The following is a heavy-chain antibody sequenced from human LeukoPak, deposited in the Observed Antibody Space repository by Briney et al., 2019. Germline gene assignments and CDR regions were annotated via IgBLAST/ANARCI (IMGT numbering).Heavy chain of an antibody. Sequence: MGIIYPGDSDTRYIPSFQGQVTISADKSISTAYLQWSSLKASDTAMYYCARQEGATPFDYWGQGTLVTVSS. CDR3: ARQEGATPFDY. V-gene: IGHV5-51*01. D-gene: IGHD1-26*01. CDR2: IYPGDSDT. J-gene: IGHJ4*02.